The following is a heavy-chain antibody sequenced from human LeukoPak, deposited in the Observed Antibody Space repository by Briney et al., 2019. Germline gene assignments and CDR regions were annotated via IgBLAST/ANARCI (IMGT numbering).Heavy chain of an antibody. CDR2: INLSDGST. J-gene: IGHJ4*02. Sequence: ASVKVSCKASGYIFTTYYIHWVRQAPGQGLEWMGIINLSDGSTSYAQKFQGRVTMIRDTSTSTVYMELSSLRSADTAVYYCARAYDFWSGDQDYWGQGTLVTVSS. CDR1: GYIFTTYY. V-gene: IGHV1-46*01. D-gene: IGHD3-3*01. CDR3: ARAYDFWSGDQDY.